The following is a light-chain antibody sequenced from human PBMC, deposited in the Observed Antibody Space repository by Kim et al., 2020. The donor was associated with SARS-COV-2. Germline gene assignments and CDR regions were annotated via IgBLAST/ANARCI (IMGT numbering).Light chain of an antibody. Sequence: DIQMTQSPSSLAASVGDRVTIACRASQSITTYLNWYQQKPEKAPKLLIYAASTLQGGVPSRFSGSGSGTDFTLTINSLQPEDFATYFCQQSHTAPLLTFGGGTKVDIK. CDR2: AAS. V-gene: IGKV1-39*01. J-gene: IGKJ4*01. CDR1: QSITTY. CDR3: QQSHTAPLLT.